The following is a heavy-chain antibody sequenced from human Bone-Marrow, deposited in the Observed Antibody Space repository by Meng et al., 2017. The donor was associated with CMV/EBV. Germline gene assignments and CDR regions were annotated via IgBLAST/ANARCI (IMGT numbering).Heavy chain of an antibody. Sequence: ASVKVSCKASGYTFTSYDINWVRQATGQGLEWMGIINPSGGSTSYAQKFQGRVTMTRDTSTSTVYMELSSLRSEDTAVYYCARDLTIFGVVTRTDYWGQGTLVTVSS. V-gene: IGHV1-46*01. D-gene: IGHD3-3*01. CDR2: INPSGGST. J-gene: IGHJ4*02. CDR3: ARDLTIFGVVTRTDY. CDR1: GYTFTSYD.